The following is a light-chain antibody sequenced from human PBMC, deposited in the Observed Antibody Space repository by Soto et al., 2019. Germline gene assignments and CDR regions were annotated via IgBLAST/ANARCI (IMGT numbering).Light chain of an antibody. V-gene: IGLV2-14*01. CDR2: DVS. CDR1: SSDVGGYNY. CDR3: SSYTSSSPVV. Sequence: QSALTQPASVSGSPGQSITISCTGTSSDVGGYNYVSWYQQHPGKAPKLMIYDVSNRPSGVSNRFSGSKSGNTASLTISGPQAEDGADYYCSSYTSSSPVVFGGGTQLPAL. J-gene: IGLJ2*01.